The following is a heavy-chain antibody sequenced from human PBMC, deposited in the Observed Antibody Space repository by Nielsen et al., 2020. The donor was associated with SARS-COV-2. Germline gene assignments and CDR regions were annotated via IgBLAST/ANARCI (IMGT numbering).Heavy chain of an antibody. V-gene: IGHV3-23*01. CDR3: AIIWSGYTDAFDI. Sequence: GGSLRLSCAASGFTVSSNYMSWVRQAPGKGLEWVSAISGSGGSTYYADSVKGRFTISRDNSKNTLYLQMNSLRAEDTAVYYCAIIWSGYTDAFDIWGQGTMVTVSS. CDR1: GFTVSSNY. J-gene: IGHJ3*02. CDR2: ISGSGGST. D-gene: IGHD3-3*01.